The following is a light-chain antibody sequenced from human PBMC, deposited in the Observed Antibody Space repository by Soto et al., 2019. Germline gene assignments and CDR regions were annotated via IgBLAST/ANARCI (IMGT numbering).Light chain of an antibody. J-gene: IGKJ5*01. V-gene: IGKV1-27*01. CDR3: QKDNSVPIP. Sequence: DIQMTQSPSSLSASVGDRVTITCRASQGISNNLAWYQQKPGKVPKLLIYAAFTMPSGVPSRFSGSGSGTDFTLPISSLQPEDVAIYYFQKDNSVPIPFGQGTKLEIK. CDR1: QGISNN. CDR2: AAF.